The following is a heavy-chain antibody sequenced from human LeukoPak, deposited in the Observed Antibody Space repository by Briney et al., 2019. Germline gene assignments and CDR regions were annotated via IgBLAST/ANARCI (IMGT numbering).Heavy chain of an antibody. CDR2: IYHTGIT. CDR1: GYSIGSAYF. V-gene: IGHV4-38-2*01. CDR3: ARRQDDYGQYFDY. J-gene: IGHJ4*02. Sequence: SETLFLTCAVSGYSIGSAYFWGWIRPPPGQGLEWIGTIYHTGITQYNPSLESRVSISLDTSKNRFSLKLSSVTAADTAVYYCARRQDDYGQYFDYWGQGTLVTVSS. D-gene: IGHD4-17*01.